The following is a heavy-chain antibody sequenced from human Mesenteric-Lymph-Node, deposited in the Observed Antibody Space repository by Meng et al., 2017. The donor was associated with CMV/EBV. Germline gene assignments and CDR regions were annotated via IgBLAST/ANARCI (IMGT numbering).Heavy chain of an antibody. CDR1: GFDFKNYD. CDR3: ATLAPKLGIDEY. CDR2: ISHDERNI. Sequence: GESLKISCAASGFDFKNYDMHWVRQAPGQGLEWVAVISHDERNIYYADSVTDRLTVSRDNSRSTVYLDMTSLTREDTAAYHCATLAPKLGIDEYWGQGTLVTVSS. D-gene: IGHD7-27*01. J-gene: IGHJ4*02. V-gene: IGHV3-30*03.